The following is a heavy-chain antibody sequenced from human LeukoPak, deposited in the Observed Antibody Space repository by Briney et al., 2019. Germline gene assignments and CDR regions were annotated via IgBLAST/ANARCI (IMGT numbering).Heavy chain of an antibody. D-gene: IGHD1-26*01. V-gene: IGHV4-59*01. J-gene: IGHJ3*02. Sequence: PSETLSLTCTVSGDSMSPYFWTWVRQSPGKGLEWVGYIYQTTTTYNPSLKGRVTISTDMSQNQLSLKVTSVTAADTAVYYCASHSGSYYSDAFDIWGQGTMVTVSS. CDR2: IYQTTT. CDR1: GDSMSPYF. CDR3: ASHSGSYYSDAFDI.